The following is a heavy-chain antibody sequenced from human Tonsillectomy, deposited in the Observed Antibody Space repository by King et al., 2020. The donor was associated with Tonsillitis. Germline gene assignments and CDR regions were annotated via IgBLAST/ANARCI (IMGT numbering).Heavy chain of an antibody. CDR2: INKSGST. V-gene: IGHV4-34*01. Sequence: VQLQQWGAGLLKPSETLSLTCAVYGGSFTDYYWSWIRQPPGKGLEWIGEINKSGSTNYNPSLKSRVTISVDTSKNQFSLKLSSVSAADTAVYYCARVVREAAGTIYFTDHWGQGTLVTVSS. CDR1: GGSFTDYY. CDR3: ARVVREAAGTIYFTDH. D-gene: IGHD6-13*01. J-gene: IGHJ4*02.